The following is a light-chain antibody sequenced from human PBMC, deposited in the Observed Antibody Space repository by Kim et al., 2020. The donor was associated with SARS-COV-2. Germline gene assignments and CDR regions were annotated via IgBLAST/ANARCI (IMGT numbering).Light chain of an antibody. CDR1: SSDVGGYHY. J-gene: IGLJ1*01. CDR3: SSYTSRKTYV. V-gene: IGLV2-14*01. CDR2: DVS. Sequence: QSALTQPASVSGSPGQSITISCTGTSSDVGGYHYVSWYQQHPGKAPKLMIYDVSKWPSGVSNRFSGSKSGNTASLTISGLQPEDEADYYCSSYTSRKTYVFGTGTKVTVL.